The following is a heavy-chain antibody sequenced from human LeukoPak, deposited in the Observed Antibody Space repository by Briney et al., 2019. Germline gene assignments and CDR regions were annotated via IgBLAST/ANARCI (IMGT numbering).Heavy chain of an antibody. CDR2: INPNSGGT. Sequence: ASVKVSCKASGYTFTGYYMHWVRQAPGQGLEWMGRINPNSGGTNYAQKFQGRVTMTRDTSISTAYMELSRLRSDDTAVYYCARVGGSYKGEGHFDYWGQGTLVTVSS. D-gene: IGHD1-26*01. CDR3: ARVGGSYKGEGHFDY. J-gene: IGHJ4*02. V-gene: IGHV1-2*06. CDR1: GYTFTGYY.